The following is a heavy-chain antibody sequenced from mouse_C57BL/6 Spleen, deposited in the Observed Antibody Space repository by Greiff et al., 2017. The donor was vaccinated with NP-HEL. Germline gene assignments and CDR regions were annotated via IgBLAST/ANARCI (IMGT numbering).Heavy chain of an antibody. CDR2: IYPSDSET. D-gene: IGHD3-2*02. J-gene: IGHJ2*01. V-gene: IGHV1-61*01. Sequence: QVQLQQPGAELVRPGSSVKLSCKASGYTFTSYWMDWVKQRPGQGLEWIGNIYPSDSETHYNHKFKDKATLTVDKSSSTAYMQLSSLTSEDSAVYYCARETAQAYFDYWGQGTTLTVSS. CDR3: ARETAQAYFDY. CDR1: GYTFTSYW.